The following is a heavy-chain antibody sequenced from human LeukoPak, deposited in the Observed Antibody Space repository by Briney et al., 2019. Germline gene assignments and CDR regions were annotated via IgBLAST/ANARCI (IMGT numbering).Heavy chain of an antibody. D-gene: IGHD6-13*01. V-gene: IGHV4-59*01. Sequence: SETLSLTCAVYGGSFSGYYWSWIRQPPGKGLEWIGYIYYSGSTNYNPSLKSRVTISVDTSKNQFSLKLSSVTAADTAVYYCARGSSSWSVLFDYWGQGTLVTVSS. CDR3: ARGSSSWSVLFDY. J-gene: IGHJ4*02. CDR2: IYYSGST. CDR1: GGSFSGYY.